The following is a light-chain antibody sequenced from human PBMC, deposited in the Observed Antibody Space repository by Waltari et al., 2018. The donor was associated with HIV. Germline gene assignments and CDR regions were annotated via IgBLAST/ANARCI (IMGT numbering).Light chain of an antibody. Sequence: ELVLTQSPATLSLSPGERATLSCRASQSISSYLAWYQQKPGQAPRLLIYDASNRATGIPARFSGSGSATDFTLTISSLEPEDFAVYYCQHRSSWPRGTFGQGTKLEIK. J-gene: IGKJ2*01. CDR1: QSISSY. CDR3: QHRSSWPRGT. V-gene: IGKV3-11*01. CDR2: DAS.